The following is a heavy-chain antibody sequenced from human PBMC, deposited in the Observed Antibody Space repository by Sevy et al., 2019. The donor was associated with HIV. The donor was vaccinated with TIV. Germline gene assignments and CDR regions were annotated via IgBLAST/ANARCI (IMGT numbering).Heavy chain of an antibody. CDR1: GFTFSSYA. Sequence: GGSLRLSCAASGFTFSSYAMTWVRQAPGRGLEWVSAISGSGGSTYYADSVKGGFTISRDNSKNTLYLQMNSLRAEDTAVYYCAKGRTTVTTRFDYWGQGTLVTVSS. CDR2: ISGSGGST. J-gene: IGHJ4*02. V-gene: IGHV3-23*01. D-gene: IGHD4-17*01. CDR3: AKGRTTVTTRFDY.